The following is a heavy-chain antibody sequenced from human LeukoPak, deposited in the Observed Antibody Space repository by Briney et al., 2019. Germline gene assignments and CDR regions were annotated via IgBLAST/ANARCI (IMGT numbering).Heavy chain of an antibody. CDR2: IYYSGST. J-gene: IGHJ5*02. V-gene: IGHV4-39*07. CDR1: GGSISSSSYY. Sequence: PSETPSLTCTVSGGSISSSSYYWGWIRQPPGKGLEWIGSIYYSGSTFYNPSLKSRVTMSIDRSNNQFSLKLSSVTAADTAVYYCARESNINNWFDPWGQGTLVTVSS. CDR3: ARESNINNWFDP. D-gene: IGHD2/OR15-2a*01.